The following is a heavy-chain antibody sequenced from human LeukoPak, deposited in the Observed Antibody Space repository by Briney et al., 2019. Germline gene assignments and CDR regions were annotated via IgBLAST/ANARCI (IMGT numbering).Heavy chain of an antibody. J-gene: IGHJ4*02. D-gene: IGHD3-9*01. CDR2: IYHSGST. Sequence: PSETLSLTCTVSGGSISSGGYYWSWIRQPPGKGLEWIGEIYHSGSTNYNPSLKSRVTISVDKSKNQFSLKLSSVTAADTAVYYCATLGEGYDILTGYYTGTFDYWGQGTLVTVSS. CDR1: GGSISSGGYY. CDR3: ATLGEGYDILTGYYTGTFDY. V-gene: IGHV4-30-2*01.